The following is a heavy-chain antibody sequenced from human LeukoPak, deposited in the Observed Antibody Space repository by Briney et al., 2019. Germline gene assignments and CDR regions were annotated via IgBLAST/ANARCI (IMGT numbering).Heavy chain of an antibody. CDR3: ARGQQQLVLLIYMDV. D-gene: IGHD6-13*01. Sequence: GGSLRLSCAASGFTFSSYAMHWVRQAPGKGLEWVAVISYDGSNKYYADSVKGRFTISRDNSKDTLYLQMNSLRAEDTAVYYCARGQQQLVLLIYMDVWGKGTTVTVSS. CDR1: GFTFSSYA. V-gene: IGHV3-30*04. CDR2: ISYDGSNK. J-gene: IGHJ6*03.